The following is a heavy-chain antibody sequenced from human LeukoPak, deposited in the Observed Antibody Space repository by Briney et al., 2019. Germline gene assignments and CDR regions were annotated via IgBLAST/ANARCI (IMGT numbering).Heavy chain of an antibody. D-gene: IGHD3-10*01. J-gene: IGHJ5*02. CDR2: IRYDGSDK. CDR3: AKEVTMVRGVIDNWFDP. CDR1: GFTFSSYG. V-gene: IGHV3-30*02. Sequence: GRSLRLSCAASGFTFSSYGMHWVRQAPGKGLEWVAFIRYDGSDKYYADSVKGRFTVSRDNSKNTLYLQMNSLRAEDTAVYYCAKEVTMVRGVIDNWFDPWGQRTLVTVSS.